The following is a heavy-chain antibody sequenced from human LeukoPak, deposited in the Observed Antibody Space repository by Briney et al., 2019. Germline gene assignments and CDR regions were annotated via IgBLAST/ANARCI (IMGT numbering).Heavy chain of an antibody. J-gene: IGHJ6*02. CDR2: ISSSSSYI. CDR3: ARAGYCSSTSPCIMDV. V-gene: IGHV3-21*01. Sequence: PGGSLRLSCAASGFTFSSYSMNWVRQAPGKGLEWVSSISSSSSYIYYADSVKGRFTISRDNAKNSLYLQMNSLRAEDTAVYYCARAGYCSSTSPCIMDVWGQGTTVTVS. CDR1: GFTFSSYS. D-gene: IGHD2-2*01.